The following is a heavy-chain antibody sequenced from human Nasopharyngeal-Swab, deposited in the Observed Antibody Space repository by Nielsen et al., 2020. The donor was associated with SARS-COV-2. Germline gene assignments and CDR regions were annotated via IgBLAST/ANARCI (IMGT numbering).Heavy chain of an antibody. Sequence: SETLSLTCTVSGGSISSYYWSWIRQPPGKGLEWIGYIYYSGSTYYNPSLKSRVTISVDTSKNQFSLKLSSVTAADTAVCYCARAGDFWSGWSANYYMDVWGKGTTVTVSS. V-gene: IGHV4-59*12. J-gene: IGHJ6*03. CDR3: ARAGDFWSGWSANYYMDV. CDR1: GGSISSYY. D-gene: IGHD3-3*01. CDR2: IYYSGST.